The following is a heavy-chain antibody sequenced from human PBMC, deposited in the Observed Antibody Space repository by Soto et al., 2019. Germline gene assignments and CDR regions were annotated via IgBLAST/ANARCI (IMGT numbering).Heavy chain of an antibody. CDR1: GYRFTNYW. CDR2: IYPGDSDT. D-gene: IGHD6-25*01. V-gene: IGHV5-51*01. Sequence: GESLKISCKASGYRFTNYWIAWVRQMPEKGLEWMGIIYPGDSDTRYSPSFQGQVTISADRSISTAYLQWSNLQASHTAFYYCARVWAMATVAACDYWRQGTLVTVSS. CDR3: ARVWAMATVAACDY. J-gene: IGHJ4*02.